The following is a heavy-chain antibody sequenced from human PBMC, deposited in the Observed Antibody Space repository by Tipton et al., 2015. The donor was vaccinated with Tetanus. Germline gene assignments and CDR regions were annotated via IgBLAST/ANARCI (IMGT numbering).Heavy chain of an antibody. J-gene: IGHJ4*02. Sequence: LRLSCTVSGGSMSTYYWSWIRQPPGRGLEWIGYVYYTGSTDYNPSLKSRVTISVDTSKSQFSLRLTSVTAADTAVYYCARSKLLWFGESLSGFDSWGQGTLVTVSA. CDR2: VYYTGST. CDR1: GGSMSTYY. CDR3: ARSKLLWFGESLSGFDS. V-gene: IGHV4-59*01. D-gene: IGHD3-10*01.